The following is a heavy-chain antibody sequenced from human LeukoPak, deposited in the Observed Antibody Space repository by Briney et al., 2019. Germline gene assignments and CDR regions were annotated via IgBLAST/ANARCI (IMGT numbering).Heavy chain of an antibody. CDR2: ISNSGDNT. Sequence: PGGSLRLSCAASGFTFSSYAMSWVRQAPGKGLEWISEISNSGDNTYYAESVKGRFTISRDNSKNTVYLQMNSLRAEDTAVYYCARDLGCSSSSCYPVRSNWFDPWGQGTLVTVSS. D-gene: IGHD2-2*01. CDR1: GFTFSSYA. V-gene: IGHV3-23*01. J-gene: IGHJ5*02. CDR3: ARDLGCSSSSCYPVRSNWFDP.